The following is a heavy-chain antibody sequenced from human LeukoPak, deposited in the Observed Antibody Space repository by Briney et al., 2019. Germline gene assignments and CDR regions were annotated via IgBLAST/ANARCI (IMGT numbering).Heavy chain of an antibody. CDR3: ARDTYYYDSSGYASEYGMDV. CDR2: ISAYNGNT. CDR1: GYTFTSYG. D-gene: IGHD3-22*01. J-gene: IGHJ6*02. V-gene: IGHV1-18*01. Sequence: ASVKLSCKASGYTFTSYGISWVRQPPAQGLEWMGWISAYNGNTNYAQKLQGRVTMTTDTSTSTAYMELRSLRSDDTAVYYCARDTYYYDSSGYASEYGMDVWGQGTTVTVSS.